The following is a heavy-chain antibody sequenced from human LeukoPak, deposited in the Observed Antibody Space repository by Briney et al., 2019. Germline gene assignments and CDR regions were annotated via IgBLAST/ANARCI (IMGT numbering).Heavy chain of an antibody. CDR3: ARSAADIEY. CDR2: TYYRSKWKN. J-gene: IGHJ4*02. D-gene: IGHD6-25*01. Sequence: QTLSLTFAISGDSVSSTSAAWNWIRQSPSRGLEWLGRTYYRSKWKNDYAVSVRSRITINPDTSKNHFSLHLNSVTPEDTAVYYCARSAADIEYWGQGTLVTVSS. V-gene: IGHV6-1*01. CDR1: GDSVSSTSAA.